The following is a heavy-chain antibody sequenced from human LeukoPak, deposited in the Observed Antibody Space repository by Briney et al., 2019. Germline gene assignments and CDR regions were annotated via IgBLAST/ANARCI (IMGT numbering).Heavy chain of an antibody. V-gene: IGHV3-30*18. Sequence: GGSLTLSCAASGFTFSRHGMHWVRQAPGKGLEWVAVISIDGGDKNYADSVKGRFTISRDNSKKTLYLKMNSLRTEDTAVYYCAKDRKEGPGDYYFDYWGQGTLVTVSS. J-gene: IGHJ4*02. CDR1: GFTFSRHG. CDR3: AKDRKEGPGDYYFDY. CDR2: ISIDGGDK. D-gene: IGHD1-26*01.